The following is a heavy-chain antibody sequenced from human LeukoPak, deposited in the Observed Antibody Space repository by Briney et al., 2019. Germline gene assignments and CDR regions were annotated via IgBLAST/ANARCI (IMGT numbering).Heavy chain of an antibody. V-gene: IGHV1-18*01. D-gene: IGHD2/OR15-2a*01. CDR3: ARARDRAFHFDY. CDR2: ISAHNGNT. J-gene: IGHJ4*02. Sequence: ASVKVSCKASGYTFTSYGISWVRQAPGQGLEWMGWISAHNGNTNYAQKLQGRVTMTTDTSTSTAYMELRSLRSDDTAVYYCARARDRAFHFDYWGQGTLVTVSS. CDR1: GYTFTSYG.